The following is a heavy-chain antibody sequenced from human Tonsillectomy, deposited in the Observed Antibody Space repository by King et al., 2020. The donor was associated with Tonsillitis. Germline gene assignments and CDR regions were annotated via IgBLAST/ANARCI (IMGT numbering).Heavy chain of an antibody. CDR3: SRCLVVTACSGDDGFDI. V-gene: IGHV3-11*06. Sequence: VQLVESGGGLVKPGGSLRLSCAASGFIFSDYSMSWLRQAPGKGLEWVSYIRSSNSYTNYADSVKGRFTIARDNAKNSLSLQMNSLRAEDTAVYYCSRCLVVTACSGDDGFDIWGQGTMVTVSS. J-gene: IGHJ3*02. CDR1: GFIFSDYS. D-gene: IGHD3-22*01. CDR2: IRSSNSYT.